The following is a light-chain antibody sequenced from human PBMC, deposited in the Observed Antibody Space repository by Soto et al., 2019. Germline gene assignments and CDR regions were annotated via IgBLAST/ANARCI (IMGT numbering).Light chain of an antibody. CDR2: GAS. J-gene: IGKJ1*01. CDR3: EEYGYVPRT. V-gene: IGKV3-20*01. CDR1: QNINRNY. Sequence: DIVLTQSPDTLSLFPGERATLSCRASQNINRNYLAWYQQKPGQAPRLLIYGASSRATGIPDSLAGSGSGKHFTSTITRLEPEEFVVYFCEEYGYVPRTFGLGTKVEIK.